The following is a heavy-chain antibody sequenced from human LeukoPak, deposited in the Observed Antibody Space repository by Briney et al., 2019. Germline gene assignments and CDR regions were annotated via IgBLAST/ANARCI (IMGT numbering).Heavy chain of an antibody. Sequence: SETLSLTCAVYGGSFSGYYRSWIRQPPGKGLERIGEINHSGSTNYNPSLKSRVTISVDTSKNQFSLKLSSLTAADTAVYYCASLYYYDSSGYRVTGLPDYWGQGTLVTVSS. V-gene: IGHV4-34*01. CDR1: GGSFSGYY. D-gene: IGHD3-22*01. CDR3: ASLYYYDSSGYRVTGLPDY. J-gene: IGHJ4*02. CDR2: INHSGST.